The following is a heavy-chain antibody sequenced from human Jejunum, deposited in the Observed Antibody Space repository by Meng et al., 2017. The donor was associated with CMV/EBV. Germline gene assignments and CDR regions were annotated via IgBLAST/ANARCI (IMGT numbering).Heavy chain of an antibody. D-gene: IGHD1-26*01. CDR1: GGSIRSGSYY. CDR2: VYPSGTT. Sequence: QVQLQESGPGLVKPSQTLSLTCTVSGGSIRSGSYYWSWIRQPAGKGLEWIGRVYPSGTTNYNPSLKSRVTIAVDTSNNQFSLKLSSVTAADTAVYYCARAKEWDVIWSFFDSWGQGTLVTVSS. CDR3: ARAKEWDVIWSFFDS. J-gene: IGHJ4*02. V-gene: IGHV4-61*02.